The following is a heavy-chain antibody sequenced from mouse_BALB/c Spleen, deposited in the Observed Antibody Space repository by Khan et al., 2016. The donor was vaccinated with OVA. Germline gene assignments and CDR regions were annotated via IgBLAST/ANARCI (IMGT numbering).Heavy chain of an antibody. D-gene: IGHD1-1*01. Sequence: EVELVESGGDLVKPGGSLKLSCAASGFTFSTYGMSWVRQTPDKRLEWVATVSTGGSYTYYPDSVKGRFTISRDNAKNTLYLQMSGLKSEDTAKFYCTRLAYYYDGGGFAYWGQGTLVTVSA. CDR3: TRLAYYYDGGGFAY. CDR2: VSTGGSYT. V-gene: IGHV5-6*01. J-gene: IGHJ3*01. CDR1: GFTFSTYG.